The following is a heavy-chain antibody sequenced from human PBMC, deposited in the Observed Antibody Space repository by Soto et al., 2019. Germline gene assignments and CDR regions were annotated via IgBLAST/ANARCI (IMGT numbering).Heavy chain of an antibody. V-gene: IGHV4-39*01. CDR1: GGSISSRNYY. CDR3: AGHFYDGSGFYYLGHAFDI. CDR2: IYYRGST. Sequence: SETLSLTCTVSGGSISSRNYYWGWIRQPPGKGLEWIGSIYYRGSTYYNPSLKSRITISVDTSKNQFSLKLSSVTAADTAVYYCAGHFYDGSGFYYLGHAFDIWGQGTMVT. D-gene: IGHD3-22*01. J-gene: IGHJ3*02.